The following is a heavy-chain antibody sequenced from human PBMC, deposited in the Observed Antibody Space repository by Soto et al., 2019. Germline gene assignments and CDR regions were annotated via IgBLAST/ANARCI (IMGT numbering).Heavy chain of an antibody. Sequence: QVQLQESGPGLVKPSQTLSLTCTVSGGSISSGDYYWSWIRQPPGKGLEWIAYIYYSGSTYYNPSLNSRVTISVDTSMHQFYLKLSSVTAADTAGYYCARSRGYYPDYWGQGTLVTVSS. CDR1: GGSISSGDYY. CDR3: ARSRGYYPDY. J-gene: IGHJ4*02. D-gene: IGHD5-12*01. V-gene: IGHV4-30-4*01. CDR2: IYYSGST.